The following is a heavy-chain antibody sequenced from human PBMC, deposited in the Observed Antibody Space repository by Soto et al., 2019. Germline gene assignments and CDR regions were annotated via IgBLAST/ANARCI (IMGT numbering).Heavy chain of an antibody. CDR2: ISGSGGST. Sequence: PGGSLRLSCAASGFTFSSYAMSWVRQAPGKGLEWVSAISGSGGSTYYADSVKGRFTISRDNSKNTLYLQMNSLRAEDTAVYYFAKDHSGYYLGNAFDIWGQGTMVTVSS. D-gene: IGHD3-22*01. V-gene: IGHV3-23*01. CDR3: AKDHSGYYLGNAFDI. J-gene: IGHJ3*02. CDR1: GFTFSSYA.